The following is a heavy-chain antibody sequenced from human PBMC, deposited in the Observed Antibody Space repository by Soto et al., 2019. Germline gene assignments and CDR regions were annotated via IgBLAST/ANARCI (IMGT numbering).Heavy chain of an antibody. V-gene: IGHV3-30-3*01. CDR1: GFTFSSYA. D-gene: IGHD3-3*01. Sequence: QVQLVESGGGVVQPGRSLRLSCAASGFTFSSYAMHWVRQAPGKGLEWVAVISYDGSNKYYADSVKGRFTISRDNSKNTMYLQMNSLRAEDTAVYSCARVGYDFCFDYWGQGTLVTVSS. J-gene: IGHJ4*02. CDR2: ISYDGSNK. CDR3: ARVGYDFCFDY.